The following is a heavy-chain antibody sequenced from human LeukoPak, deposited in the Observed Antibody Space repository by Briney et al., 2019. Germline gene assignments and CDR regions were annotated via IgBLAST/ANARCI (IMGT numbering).Heavy chain of an antibody. J-gene: IGHJ3*02. V-gene: IGHV4-4*07. CDR3: ARGGYDSSGLPHAFDI. CDR2: IYTSGST. CDR1: GGSISSYY. Sequence: PSETLSLTCTVSGGSISSYYWSWIRQPAGKGLEWIGRIYTSGSTNYNPSLKSRVTMSVDTSKNQFSLKLSSVTAADTAVYYCARGGYDSSGLPHAFDIWGQGTMVTVSS. D-gene: IGHD3-22*01.